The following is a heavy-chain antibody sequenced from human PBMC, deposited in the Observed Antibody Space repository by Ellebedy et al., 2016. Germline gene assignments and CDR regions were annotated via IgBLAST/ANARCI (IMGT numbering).Heavy chain of an antibody. D-gene: IGHD5-12*01. V-gene: IGHV4-39*07. CDR3: AREVRGEHLHYFDS. CDR1: GGSISSTSYY. CDR2: MYYSGSA. J-gene: IGHJ4*02. Sequence: SETLSLTCTVSGGSISSTSYYLGWIRQPPGKGLEWIGNMYYSGSANYKPSLASRVTILVDTSKNQFSLKLSSVTAADTAVYYCAREVRGEHLHYFDSWGQGTLVSVSS.